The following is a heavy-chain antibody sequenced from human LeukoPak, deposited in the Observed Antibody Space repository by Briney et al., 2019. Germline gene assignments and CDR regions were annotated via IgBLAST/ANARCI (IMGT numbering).Heavy chain of an antibody. D-gene: IGHD4-17*01. V-gene: IGHV4-30-4*01. CDR1: GGSISSGDYY. CDR3: ARDSQADYGDYDYYYYGMDV. CDR2: IYYSGST. Sequence: SQTLSLTCTVSGGSISSGDYYWSWIRQPPGKGLEWIGYIYYSGSTYYNPSLKSRVTISVDTSKNRFSLRLSSVTAADTAVYYCARDSQADYGDYDYYYYGMDVWGQGTTVTVSS. J-gene: IGHJ6*02.